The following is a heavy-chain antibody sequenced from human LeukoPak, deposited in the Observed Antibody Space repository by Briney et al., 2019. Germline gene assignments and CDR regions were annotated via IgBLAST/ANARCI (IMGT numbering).Heavy chain of an antibody. D-gene: IGHD6-19*01. Sequence: GGSLRLSCAASGFTFSSYWMHWVRQAPGKGLVWVSRINSDGSSTRYADSVKGRFTISRDNTKNTLYLQMNSLRAEDTAVYYCARDPPTDYSSGWSCFDYWGQGTLVTVSS. J-gene: IGHJ4*02. V-gene: IGHV3-74*01. CDR1: GFTFSSYW. CDR2: INSDGSST. CDR3: ARDPPTDYSSGWSCFDY.